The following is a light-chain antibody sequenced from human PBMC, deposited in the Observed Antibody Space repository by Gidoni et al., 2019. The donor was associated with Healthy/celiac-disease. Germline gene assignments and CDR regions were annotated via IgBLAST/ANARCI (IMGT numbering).Light chain of an antibody. CDR2: GAS. CDR1: QSVSSN. Sequence: EIVMTQSPATLSVSPGERATLSCRASQSVSSNLARYQQKPGQAPRLLLYGASTRATRIPARFSGSGSGTEFTLTISSLQSEDFAVYYCRQYNYWPPWTFGQGTKVEIK. CDR3: RQYNYWPPWT. J-gene: IGKJ1*01. V-gene: IGKV3-15*01.